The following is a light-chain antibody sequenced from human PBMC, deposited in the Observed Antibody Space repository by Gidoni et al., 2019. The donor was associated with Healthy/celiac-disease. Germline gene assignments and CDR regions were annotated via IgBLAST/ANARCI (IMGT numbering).Light chain of an antibody. V-gene: IGKV3-20*01. CDR3: QQYGSSPRT. Sequence: EIVLTQSPGTLPLSPGESATLSSRASQSVSSSYLAWYQQKPGQAPRLLIYGASSRATGIPDRVSGSGSGTDFTLTISRLEPEDFAVYYCQQYGSSPRTFGQGTKVEIK. CDR1: QSVSSSY. J-gene: IGKJ1*01. CDR2: GAS.